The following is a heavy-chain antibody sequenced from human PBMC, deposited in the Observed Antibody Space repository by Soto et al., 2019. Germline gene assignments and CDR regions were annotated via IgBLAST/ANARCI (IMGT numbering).Heavy chain of an antibody. CDR2: FDPEDGET. Sequence: QVQLVQSGAEVKKPGASVKVSCKVSGDTLSELYMYWGRQAPGKRLEWMVGFDPEDGETAYAQKFQGRVTMTDNTSTDTAYTELSRLRSEDTAVYYCSEPYTTGLQAYELWRQGTLVTASS. CDR1: GDTLSELY. CDR3: SEPYTTGLQAYEL. J-gene: IGHJ4*02. V-gene: IGHV1-24*01. D-gene: IGHD3-10*01.